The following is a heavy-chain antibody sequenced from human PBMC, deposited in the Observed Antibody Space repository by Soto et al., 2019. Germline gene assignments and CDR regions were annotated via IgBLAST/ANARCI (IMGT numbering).Heavy chain of an antibody. J-gene: IGHJ6*02. Sequence: TGGSLRLSCAASGFTFNRYGMNWVRQAPGKGLEWVSYISSGSSLIYYADSVKGRFTISRDNAENSMYLQMNSLRAEDTAVYYCASGLLFFYYYGMDVWGQGTTVTVSS. V-gene: IGHV3-48*01. CDR3: ASGLLFFYYYGMDV. CDR2: ISSGSSLI. CDR1: GFTFNRYG. D-gene: IGHD3-16*01.